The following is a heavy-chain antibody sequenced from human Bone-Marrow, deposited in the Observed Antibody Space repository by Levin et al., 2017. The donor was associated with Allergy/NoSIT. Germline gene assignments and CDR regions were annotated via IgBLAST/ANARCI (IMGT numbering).Heavy chain of an antibody. Sequence: GESLKISCAASGFTFRNHAMTWVRQAPGKGLEWVSGISATGDTTYYVDSVKGRFTISRDNSNSTLFLQMSSLRATDTALYFCAKESSITEVAGFDYWGQGTLVTVSS. CDR1: GFTFRNHA. V-gene: IGHV3-23*01. J-gene: IGHJ4*02. CDR3: AKESSITEVAGFDY. D-gene: IGHD6-19*01. CDR2: ISATGDTT.